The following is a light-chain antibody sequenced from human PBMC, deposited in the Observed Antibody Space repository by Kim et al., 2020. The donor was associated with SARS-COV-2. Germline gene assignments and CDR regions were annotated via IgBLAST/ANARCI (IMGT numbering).Light chain of an antibody. V-gene: IGKV1-5*03. J-gene: IGKJ2*01. CDR3: QQYNGYHT. CDR2: EAS. Sequence: DIQMTQSPSTLSASVGDRVTITCRASQSISRWLAWYQQKPGKAPKLLIYEASTLESGVPSRFSSASGTEFTLTISSLQPDDFATYYCQQYNGYHTFGQGTKLEI. CDR1: QSISRW.